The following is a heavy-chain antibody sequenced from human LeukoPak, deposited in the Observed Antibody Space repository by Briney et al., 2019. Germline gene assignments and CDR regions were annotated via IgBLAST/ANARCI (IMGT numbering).Heavy chain of an antibody. CDR3: ARQYCSSTSCSYHFDY. CDR1: GGSISSYY. V-gene: IGHV4-4*07. D-gene: IGHD2-2*01. CDR2: IYTSGST. J-gene: IGHJ4*02. Sequence: SETLSLTCTVSGGSISSYYWSWIRQPPGKGLEWIGRIYTSGSTNYDPSLRSRVTMSVDTSKNQFSLKLSSVAAADTAVYYCARQYCSSTSCSYHFDYWGQGTLVTVSS.